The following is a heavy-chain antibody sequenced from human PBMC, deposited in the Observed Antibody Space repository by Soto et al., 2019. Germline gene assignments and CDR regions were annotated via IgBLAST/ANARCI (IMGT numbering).Heavy chain of an antibody. CDR3: ARDLSYSSDGGAFDI. D-gene: IGHD6-19*01. CDR1: GFTVSSNY. CDR2: IYSGGST. Sequence: GGSLRLSCAASGFTVSSNYMSWVRQAPGKGLEWVSVIYSGGSTYYADSVKGRFTISRDNSKNTLYLQMNSLRAEDTAVYYCARDLSYSSDGGAFDIWGQGTMVTVS. J-gene: IGHJ3*02. V-gene: IGHV3-53*01.